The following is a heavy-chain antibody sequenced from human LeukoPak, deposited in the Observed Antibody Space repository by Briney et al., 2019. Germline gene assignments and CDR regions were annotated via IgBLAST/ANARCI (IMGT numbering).Heavy chain of an antibody. J-gene: IGHJ4*02. V-gene: IGHV4-59*08. D-gene: IGHD6-13*01. CDR1: GGSINSYY. CDR3: ARSAGAAAHFDY. CDR2: IYYSGRT. Sequence: SEPLSLTCTVSGGSINSYYWSWIRQPPGKGLDWIGYIYYSGRTNNNPSLKSRVTMSVDTSKNQFSLNLSSVTAADTAVYYCARSAGAAAHFDYWGQGTLVTVSP.